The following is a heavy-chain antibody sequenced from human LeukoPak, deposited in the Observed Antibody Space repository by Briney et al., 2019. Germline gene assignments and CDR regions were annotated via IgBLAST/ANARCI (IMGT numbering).Heavy chain of an antibody. J-gene: IGHJ4*02. CDR2: TRYDGSNK. CDR3: ASLWYYYDSSGYYGDY. V-gene: IGHV3-30*02. CDR1: GFTFSSYG. D-gene: IGHD3-22*01. Sequence: PGGSLRLSCAASGFTFSSYGMHWVRQAPGKGLEWVAFTRYDGSNKYYADSVKGRFTISRDNSKNTLYLQMNSLRAEDAAVYYCASLWYYYDSSGYYGDYWGQGTLVTVSS.